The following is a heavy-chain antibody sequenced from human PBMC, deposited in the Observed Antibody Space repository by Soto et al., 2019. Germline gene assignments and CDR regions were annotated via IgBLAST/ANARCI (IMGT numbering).Heavy chain of an antibody. Sequence: SETLSLTCAVYGGSFSGYYWSWIRQPPGKGLEWIGEINHSGSTNYNPSLKSRVTISVDTSKNQFSLKLSSVTAADTAVYYCARAPTVTYYDYIWGSYPQVLFAFWGQGTLVTVSS. CDR1: GGSFSGYY. D-gene: IGHD3-16*02. CDR2: INHSGST. V-gene: IGHV4-34*01. J-gene: IGHJ4*02. CDR3: ARAPTVTYYDYIWGSYPQVLFAF.